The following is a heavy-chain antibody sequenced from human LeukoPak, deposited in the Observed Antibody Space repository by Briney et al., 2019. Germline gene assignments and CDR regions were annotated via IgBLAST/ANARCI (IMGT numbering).Heavy chain of an antibody. CDR3: ARGHYYDSSGYHPFDY. CDR1: GGSISSYY. V-gene: IGHV4-59*01. Sequence: SETLSLTCTVSGGSISSYYWSWIRQPPGKGLEWIGYIYYSGSTNYNPSLKSRVTISVDTSKNQFSLKLSSVTAADTAVYYCARGHYYDSSGYHPFDYWGQGTLITVSS. D-gene: IGHD3-22*01. CDR2: IYYSGST. J-gene: IGHJ4*02.